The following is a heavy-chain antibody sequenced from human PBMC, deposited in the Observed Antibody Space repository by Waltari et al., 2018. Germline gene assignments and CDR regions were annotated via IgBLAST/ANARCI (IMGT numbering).Heavy chain of an antibody. CDR3: AREDVTFSIRRFDN. Sequence: QVQLLQSGAEVKKPGASVKASCKTSGYTFTASYIHWIRQAHGQGLEWRGRINPNNGVTNYAQKLQHRVTRTRYTSITTVDMGVTSLTSDDTARYFCAREDVTFSIRRFDNWGQGTLVTVSS. CDR1: GYTFTASY. J-gene: IGHJ4*02. D-gene: IGHD3-3*02. CDR2: INPNNGVT. V-gene: IGHV1-2*06.